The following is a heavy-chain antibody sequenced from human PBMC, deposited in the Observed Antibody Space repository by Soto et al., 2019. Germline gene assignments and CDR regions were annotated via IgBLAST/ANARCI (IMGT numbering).Heavy chain of an antibody. CDR3: TRGVLA. D-gene: IGHD2-8*01. CDR1: GGSVSSGGYS. J-gene: IGHJ5*02. CDR2: ISPSGRP. V-gene: IGHV4-30-2*01. Sequence: QVQLQESGLRLVRPSQPLSLTCSVSGGSVSSGGYSWSWIRQAPGKGLEWIGFISPSGRPAYNPSLKSRVSISVDTSKNQISLELSSVTAADTAVYYCTRGVLAWGPGTLVTVSS.